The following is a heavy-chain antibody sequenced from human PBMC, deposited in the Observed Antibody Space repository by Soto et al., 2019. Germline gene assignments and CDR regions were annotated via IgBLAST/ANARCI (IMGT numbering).Heavy chain of an antibody. CDR3: AKVRSTSSGWYLPVPSSGALDP. V-gene: IGHV3-23*01. Sequence: GGSLRLSCAASGFTFSSYAMSWIRQSPGQWLEWMSAISGSGGSTYYEESVKCLYTISRDNSKITRYLETNHLSGEDRASYYGAKVRSTSSGWYLPVPSSGALDPWGQRSLVTVSS. J-gene: IGHJ5*02. D-gene: IGHD6-19*01. CDR1: GFTFSSYA. CDR2: ISGSGGST.